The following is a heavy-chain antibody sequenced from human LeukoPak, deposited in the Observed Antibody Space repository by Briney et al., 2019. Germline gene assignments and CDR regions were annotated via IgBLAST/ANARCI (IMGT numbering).Heavy chain of an antibody. Sequence: PGGSLRLSCAASGFTFSSYAMRWVRQAPGKGLEWVSAISGSGGSTYYADSVKGRFTISRDNSKNTLYLQMNSLRAEDTAVYYCARTIAVAGTGSDYWGQGTLVTVSS. CDR3: ARTIAVAGTGSDY. CDR2: ISGSGGST. D-gene: IGHD6-19*01. J-gene: IGHJ4*02. V-gene: IGHV3-23*01. CDR1: GFTFSSYA.